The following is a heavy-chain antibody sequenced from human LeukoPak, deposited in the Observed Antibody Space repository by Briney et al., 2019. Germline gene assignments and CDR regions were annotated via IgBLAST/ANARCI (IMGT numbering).Heavy chain of an antibody. J-gene: IGHJ4*02. D-gene: IGHD1-26*01. CDR1: GGSISSGDYY. CDR2: IYHSGST. CDR3: ARVRRVGALTNFDY. Sequence: PSQTLSLTCTVSGGSISSGDYYWSWIRQPPGKGLEWIGYIYHSGSTYYNPSLKSRVTISVDRSKNQFSLKLSSVTAADTAVYYCARVRRVGALTNFDYWGQGTLVTVSS. V-gene: IGHV4-30-2*01.